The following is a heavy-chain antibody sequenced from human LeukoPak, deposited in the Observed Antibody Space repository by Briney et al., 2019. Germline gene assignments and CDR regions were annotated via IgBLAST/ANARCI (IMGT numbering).Heavy chain of an antibody. CDR2: IYYSGST. CDR1: GGSVSSGSYY. D-gene: IGHD6-19*01. J-gene: IGHJ4*02. CDR3: AREVSSGWSLRGYYFDY. Sequence: PSETLSLTCTASGGSVSSGSYYWSWIRQPPGKGLEWIGYIYYSGSTNYNPSLKSRVTISVDTSKNQFSLKLSSVTAADTAVYYCAREVSSGWSLRGYYFDYWGQGTLVTVSS. V-gene: IGHV4-61*01.